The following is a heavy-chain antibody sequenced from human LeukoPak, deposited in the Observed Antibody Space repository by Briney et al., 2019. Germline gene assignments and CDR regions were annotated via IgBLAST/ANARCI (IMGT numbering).Heavy chain of an antibody. V-gene: IGHV3-23*01. CDR3: AKDGGEYYDILTGYYPRLYYMDV. CDR2: ISGSGGST. Sequence: GGSLRLSCAASGFTFSTYGMSWVRQAPGKGLEWVPAISGSGGSTYYADSVKGRFTISRDNSKNTLYLQMNSLRAEDTAVYYCAKDGGEYYDILTGYYPRLYYMDVWGKGTTVTISS. D-gene: IGHD3-9*01. J-gene: IGHJ6*03. CDR1: GFTFSTYG.